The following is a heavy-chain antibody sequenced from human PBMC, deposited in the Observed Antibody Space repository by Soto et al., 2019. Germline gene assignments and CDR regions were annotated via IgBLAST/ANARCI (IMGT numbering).Heavy chain of an antibody. CDR1: GFTFSSYA. CDR3: AFNSGSGSYYFDY. V-gene: IGHV3-23*01. CDR2: ISGGGETT. D-gene: IGHD3-10*01. Sequence: EVQLLESGGGLVQPGGSLRLSCAASGFTFSSYAMWWVRQAPGKGLECVSAISGGGETTYYADSVKGRFTISRDNSKNTLYLKMNSLRAEVTAVYYCAFNSGSGSYYFDYWGQGTLVTVSS. J-gene: IGHJ4*02.